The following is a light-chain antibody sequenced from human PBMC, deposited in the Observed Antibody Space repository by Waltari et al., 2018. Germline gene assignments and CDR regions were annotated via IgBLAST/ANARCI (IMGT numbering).Light chain of an antibody. CDR1: QSVLHSSNNKNY. CDR2: WAS. Sequence: DIVMTQSPDSLAVSLGERATINFKPSQSVLHSSNNKNYLAWYQQKPGQPPKLLIYWASTRESGVPDRFSGSGSGTDFTLTISSLQAEDVAVYYCQQYYSTCQFGQGTKVEIK. J-gene: IGKJ1*01. CDR3: QQYYSTCQ. V-gene: IGKV4-1*01.